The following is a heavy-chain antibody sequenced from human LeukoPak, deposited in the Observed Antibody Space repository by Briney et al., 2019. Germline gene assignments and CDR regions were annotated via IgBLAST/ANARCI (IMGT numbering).Heavy chain of an antibody. J-gene: IGHJ4*02. CDR2: INHSGST. D-gene: IGHD4-23*01. V-gene: IGHV4-34*01. CDR3: ARFTVVTHGFDY. Sequence: PSETPSLTCAVYGGSFSGYYWSWIRQPPGMGLEWIGEINHSGSTNYNPSLKSRVTIPVDTSKNQFSLKLSSVTAADTAVYYCARFTVVTHGFDYWGQGTLVTVSS. CDR1: GGSFSGYY.